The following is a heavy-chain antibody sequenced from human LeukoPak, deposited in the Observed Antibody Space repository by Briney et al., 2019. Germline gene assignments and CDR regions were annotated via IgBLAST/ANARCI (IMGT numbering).Heavy chain of an antibody. CDR3: ARVVRIGAALGWFDP. CDR2: IYYSGST. Sequence: KASETLSLNCTVPGGSIRYSTSYWGWIRQPPGKGLEWIGSIYYSGSTYYNPSLKRRVTISVDTSKNQFSLKLSSVTAADTAVYYCARVVRIGAALGWFDPWGQGTLVTVSS. D-gene: IGHD6-13*01. J-gene: IGHJ5*02. CDR1: GGSIRYSTSY. V-gene: IGHV4-39*07.